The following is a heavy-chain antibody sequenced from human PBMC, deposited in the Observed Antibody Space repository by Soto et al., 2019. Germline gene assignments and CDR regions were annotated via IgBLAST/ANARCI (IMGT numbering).Heavy chain of an antibody. Sequence: QVQLVQSGAEVKKPGASVKVSCKASGYTFTGYYMHWVRQAPGQGLEWMGWINPNSGGTNYAQKFQGWVTMTRDTXXXXXXXXXXXXXXXXXXXXXXXXXXXXXXXXXXXXYYMDVWGKGTTVTVSS. V-gene: IGHV1-2*04. CDR3: XXXXXXXXXXXXXXYYMDV. CDR1: GYTFTGYY. CDR2: INPNSGGT. J-gene: IGHJ6*03.